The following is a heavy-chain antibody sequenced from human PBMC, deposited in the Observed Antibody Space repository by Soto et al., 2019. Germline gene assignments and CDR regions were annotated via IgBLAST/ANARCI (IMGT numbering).Heavy chain of an antibody. CDR1: GGSISSAAYY. CDR2: ISHSGST. D-gene: IGHD2-2*02. Sequence: QVQLQESGPGLVKPSQTLSLTCTVSGGSISSAAYYWSWIRQHPGKGLEWIGYISHSGSTYYNPSLKSRXXXXXXXXXXXFSLSLTSVTAADTAVYYCAREYTYGSNFFDCWGQGALVTVSS. CDR3: AREYTYGSNFFDC. J-gene: IGHJ4*02. V-gene: IGHV4-31*03.